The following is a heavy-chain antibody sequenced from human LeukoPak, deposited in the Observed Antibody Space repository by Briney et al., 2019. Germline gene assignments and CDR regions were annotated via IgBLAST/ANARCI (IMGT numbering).Heavy chain of an antibody. J-gene: IGHJ5*02. V-gene: IGHV1-69*05. Sequence: GASVKVSCKASGGTFSSYAISWVRQAPGQGLEWMGRIIPIFGTANYAQKFQGRVTITTDESTSTAYMELSSLRSEDTAVYYCARDLHGGGDSSGYYYVNWFDPWGQGTLVTVSS. CDR3: ARDLHGGGDSSGYYYVNWFDP. CDR1: GGTFSSYA. D-gene: IGHD3-22*01. CDR2: IIPIFGTA.